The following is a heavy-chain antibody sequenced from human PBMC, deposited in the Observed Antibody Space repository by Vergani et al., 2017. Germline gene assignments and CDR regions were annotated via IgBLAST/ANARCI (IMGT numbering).Heavy chain of an antibody. Sequence: QVQLQESGPGLVKPSQTLSLPSSLSSFSLSTLSYSLSWIRPPPGLPLGWIGCLYYSGSTYYNPSLKGRVTISVDTSKNQFSLKLSSLTAADTAVYYCARVTKLLWFGELLQYFDYWGQGTLVTVSS. D-gene: IGHD3-10*01. CDR2: LYYSGST. CDR3: ARVTKLLWFGELLQYFDY. J-gene: IGHJ4*02. V-gene: IGHV4-30-4*01. CDR1: SFSLSTLSYS.